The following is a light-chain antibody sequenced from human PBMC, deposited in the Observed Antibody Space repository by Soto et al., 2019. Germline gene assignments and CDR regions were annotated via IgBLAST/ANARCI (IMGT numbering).Light chain of an antibody. CDR1: QSLQHSNGYNY. J-gene: IGKJ5*01. CDR3: MQGVQMPPIT. Sequence: DIVMTQSPLSLPVTPGEPASISCRSIQSLQHSNGYNYLDWYFQKPGQSPQLLIHLASNRASGVPVRFSGSGSGTDFTLNISSVEAEDVGLYYCMQGVQMPPITFGQGTRLEI. V-gene: IGKV2-28*01. CDR2: LAS.